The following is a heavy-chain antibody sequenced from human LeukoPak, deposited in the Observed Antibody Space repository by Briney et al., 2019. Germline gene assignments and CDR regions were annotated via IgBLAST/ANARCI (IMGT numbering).Heavy chain of an antibody. Sequence: PSETLSLTCTVSGGSISSSSYYWGWIRQPPGKGLEWIGSIYYSGSTYYNPSLKSRVTISVDTSKNQFTLKLSSVTAADTAVYYCARHGDIDFWSGNDAFDIWGQGTMVTVSS. CDR2: IYYSGST. V-gene: IGHV4-39*01. J-gene: IGHJ3*02. CDR3: ARHGDIDFWSGNDAFDI. CDR1: GGSISSSSYY. D-gene: IGHD3-3*01.